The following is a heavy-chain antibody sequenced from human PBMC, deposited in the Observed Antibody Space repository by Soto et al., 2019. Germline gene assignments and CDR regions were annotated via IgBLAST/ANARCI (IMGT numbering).Heavy chain of an antibody. D-gene: IGHD3-10*01. CDR3: ARGRITMVRGVKPYYYYYYMDV. CDR2: INHSGST. Sequence: SETLSLTCAVYGGSFSGYYWSWIRQPPGKGLEWIGEINHSGSTNYNPSLKSRVTISVDTSKNQFSLKLSSVTAADTAVYYCARGRITMVRGVKPYYYYYYMDVWGKGTTVTVSS. V-gene: IGHV4-34*01. CDR1: GGSFSGYY. J-gene: IGHJ6*03.